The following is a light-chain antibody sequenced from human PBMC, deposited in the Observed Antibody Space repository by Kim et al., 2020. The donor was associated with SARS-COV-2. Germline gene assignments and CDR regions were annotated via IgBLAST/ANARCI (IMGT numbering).Light chain of an antibody. CDR1: SSNIGINN. Sequence: GQGVTISCSGSSSNIGINNVYWYQQLPGTAPKLLIFKNDQRPSGVPDRFSGSKSGTSGSLAISGLRSEDEADYYCAAWDESLSGRVFGGGTQLTVL. CDR3: AAWDESLSGRV. CDR2: KND. V-gene: IGLV1-47*01. J-gene: IGLJ3*02.